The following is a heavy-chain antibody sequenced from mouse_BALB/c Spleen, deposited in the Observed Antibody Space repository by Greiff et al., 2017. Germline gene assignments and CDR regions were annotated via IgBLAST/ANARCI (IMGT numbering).Heavy chain of an antibody. D-gene: IGHD1-1*01. CDR1: GFTFSSFG. CDR2: ISSGSSTI. V-gene: IGHV5-17*02. Sequence: EVQVVESGGGLVQPGGSRKLSCAASGFTFSSFGMHWVRQAPEKGLEWVAYISSGSSTIYYADTVKGRFTISRDNPKNTLFLQMTSLRSEDTAMYYCASGSSFDYWGQGTTLTVSS. J-gene: IGHJ2*01. CDR3: ASGSSFDY.